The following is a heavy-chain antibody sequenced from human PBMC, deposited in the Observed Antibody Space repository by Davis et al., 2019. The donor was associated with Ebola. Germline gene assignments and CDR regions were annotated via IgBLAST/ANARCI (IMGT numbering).Heavy chain of an antibody. J-gene: IGHJ6*04. CDR1: GFTVSSNY. CDR2: IYGGDT. V-gene: IGHV3-53*01. Sequence: GESLKISCAASGFTVSSNYMSWVRQAPGKGLEWVSGIYGGDTHYADSVKGRFTISRGNSKNTLHLQMNRLRVEDTAVYFCAREPTGNYYYFYGMDVWGKGTTVSVSS. CDR3: AREPTGNYYYFYGMDV. D-gene: IGHD4-11*01.